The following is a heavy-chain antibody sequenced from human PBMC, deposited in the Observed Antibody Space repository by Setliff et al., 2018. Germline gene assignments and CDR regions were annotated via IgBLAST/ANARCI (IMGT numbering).Heavy chain of an antibody. D-gene: IGHD3-3*01. V-gene: IGHV1-2*04. CDR3: ARGGIGFSEITIFGVALYWFDP. CDR1: GYTFTGYY. J-gene: IGHJ5*02. CDR2: INPNSGGT. Sequence: ASVKVSCKASGYTFTGYYMHWVRQAPGQGLEWMGWINPNSGGTNYAQKFQGWVTMTRDTSISTAYMELRSLRSDDTATYYCARGGIGFSEITIFGVALYWFDPWGQGTLVTVSS.